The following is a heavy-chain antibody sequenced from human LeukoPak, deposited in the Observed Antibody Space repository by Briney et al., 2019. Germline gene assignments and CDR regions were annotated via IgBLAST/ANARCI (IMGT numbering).Heavy chain of an antibody. V-gene: IGHV3-23*01. CDR2: ISGSGGST. D-gene: IGHD2-2*01. Sequence: GGSLRLSCAASGFTFSSYAMSWVRQAPGKGLEWVSAISGSGGSTYYADSVKGRFTISRYNSKNTLYMQMNSLRAEDTAVYYCAKESVPAAMIPYFDYWGQGTLVTVSS. CDR1: GFTFSSYA. CDR3: AKESVPAAMIPYFDY. J-gene: IGHJ4*02.